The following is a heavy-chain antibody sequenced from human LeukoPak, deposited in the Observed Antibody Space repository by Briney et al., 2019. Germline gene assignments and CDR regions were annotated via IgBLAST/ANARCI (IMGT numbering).Heavy chain of an antibody. CDR2: INHSGST. V-gene: IGHV4-34*01. CDR1: GVTLSTYA. D-gene: IGHD1-7*01. Sequence: GSLRLSCAASGVTLSTYAMSWARQAPGKGLEWIGEINHSGSTNYNPSLKSRVTISVDTSKNQFSLKLSSVTAADTAVYYCARGGYNWNYRDFDYWGQGTLVTVSS. CDR3: ARGGYNWNYRDFDY. J-gene: IGHJ4*02.